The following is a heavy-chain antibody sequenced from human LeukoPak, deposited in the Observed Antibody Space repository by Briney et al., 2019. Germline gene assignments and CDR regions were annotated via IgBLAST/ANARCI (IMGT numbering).Heavy chain of an antibody. CDR2: IGTAGDT. CDR1: GFTFSSYD. J-gene: IGHJ6*02. V-gene: IGHV3-13*01. CDR3: ARSRLEKYYYYGMDV. Sequence: GGSLRLSCAASGFTFSSYDMHWVRQATGKGLEWVSAIGTAGDTYYPGSVKGRFTISRENAKNSLYLQMNSLRAGDTAAYYCARSRLEKYYYYGMDVWGQGTTVTVSS. D-gene: IGHD5-12*01.